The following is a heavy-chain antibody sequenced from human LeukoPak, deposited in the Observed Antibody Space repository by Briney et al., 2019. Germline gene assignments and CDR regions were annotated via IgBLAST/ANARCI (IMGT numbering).Heavy chain of an antibody. V-gene: IGHV3-21*01. CDR2: ISSSSSYI. D-gene: IGHD3-9*01. J-gene: IGHJ6*02. CDR1: GFSVSSNY. CDR3: ARVLSRARYFDWLLQRNYGMDV. Sequence: GGSLRLSCAASGFSVSSNYLSWVRQAPGKGLEWVSSISSSSSYIYYADSVKGRFTISRDNAKNSLYLQMNSLRAEDTAVYYCARVLSRARYFDWLLQRNYGMDVWGQGTTVTVSS.